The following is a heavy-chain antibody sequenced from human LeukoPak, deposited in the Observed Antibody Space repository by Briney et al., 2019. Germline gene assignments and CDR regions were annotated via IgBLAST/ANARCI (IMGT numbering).Heavy chain of an antibody. V-gene: IGHV4-39*07. Sequence: PSETLSLTCTVSGGSISSSSYYWGWIRQPPGKGLEWIGSICYSGSTYYNPSLKSRVTISVDTSKDQFSLKLTSVTAADTAVYYCARDPFGEGGINYWGQGTLVTVSS. CDR1: GGSISSSSYY. D-gene: IGHD3-10*01. J-gene: IGHJ4*02. CDR3: ARDPFGEGGINY. CDR2: ICYSGST.